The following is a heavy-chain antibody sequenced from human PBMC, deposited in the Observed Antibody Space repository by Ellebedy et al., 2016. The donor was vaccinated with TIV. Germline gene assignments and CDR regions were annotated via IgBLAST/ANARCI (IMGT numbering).Heavy chain of an antibody. CDR1: GFTFSSYA. Sequence: GESLKISCAASGFTFSSYAMSSVRQAPGKGLEWVSAISGSGGSTYYADSVKGRFTISRDNSKNTLYLQMNSLRAEDTAVYYCARDIVVVPAAMPVGLGYWGQGTLVTVSS. CDR2: ISGSGGST. CDR3: ARDIVVVPAAMPVGLGY. J-gene: IGHJ4*02. V-gene: IGHV3-23*01. D-gene: IGHD2-2*01.